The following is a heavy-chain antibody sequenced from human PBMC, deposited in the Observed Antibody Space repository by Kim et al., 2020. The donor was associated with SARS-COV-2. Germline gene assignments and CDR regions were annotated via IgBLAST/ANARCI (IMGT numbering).Heavy chain of an antibody. CDR3: ARDQPYYDFWSGPPGYGMDV. CDR2: INPSGGST. V-gene: IGHV1-46*01. CDR1: GYTFTSYY. Sequence: ASVKVSCKASGYTFTSYYMHWVRQAPGQGLEWMGIINPSGGSTSYAQKFQGRVTMTRDTSTSTVYMELSSLRSEDTAVYYCARDQPYYDFWSGPPGYGMDVWGQVTTVTVSS. J-gene: IGHJ6*02. D-gene: IGHD3-3*01.